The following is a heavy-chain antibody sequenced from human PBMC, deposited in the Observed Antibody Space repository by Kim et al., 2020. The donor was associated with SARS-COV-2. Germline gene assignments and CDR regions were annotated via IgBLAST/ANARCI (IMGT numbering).Heavy chain of an antibody. V-gene: IGHV3-64D*09. Sequence: SVKGRFTISRDNSKNTLYLQMSSLRAEDTAVYYCVKGREQWLVTSWFDPWGQGTLVTVSS. J-gene: IGHJ5*02. CDR3: VKGREQWLVTSWFDP. D-gene: IGHD6-19*01.